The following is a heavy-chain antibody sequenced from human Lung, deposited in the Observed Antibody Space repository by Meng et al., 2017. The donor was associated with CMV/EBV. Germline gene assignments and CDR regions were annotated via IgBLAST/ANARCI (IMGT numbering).Heavy chain of an antibody. Sequence: ESXKISXAASGFIFSNYGMSWVRQAPGKRPEWLSGISGSGGRTYYAEYIKGRFTISRDNSKNTIYLQMDNLRAEDTAVYYCAKDRGDYSNFRFDPWGQGPLVTVSS. CDR1: GFIFSNYG. J-gene: IGHJ5*02. CDR3: AKDRGDYSNFRFDP. CDR2: ISGSGGRT. V-gene: IGHV3-23*01. D-gene: IGHD4-11*01.